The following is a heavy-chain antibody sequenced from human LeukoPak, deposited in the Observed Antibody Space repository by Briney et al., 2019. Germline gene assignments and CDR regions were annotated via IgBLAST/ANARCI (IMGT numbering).Heavy chain of an antibody. CDR1: GYTFTGYY. V-gene: IGHV1-2*02. CDR2: INPNSGGT. D-gene: IGHD3-10*01. CDR3: ARALPFISYYYGPRYGMDV. J-gene: IGHJ6*02. Sequence: ASVKVSCKASGYTFTGYYMHWVRQAPGQGLEWMGWINPNSGGTNYAQKFQGRVTMTRNTSISTAYMELSSLRSEDTAVYYCARALPFISYYYGPRYGMDVWGQGTTVTVSS.